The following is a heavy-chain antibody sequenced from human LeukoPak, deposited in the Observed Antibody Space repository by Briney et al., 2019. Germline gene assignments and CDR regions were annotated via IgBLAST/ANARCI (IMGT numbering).Heavy chain of an antibody. CDR2: IDWDDDK. V-gene: IGHV2-70*01. CDR3: ARSEVYYDSSGYYDY. J-gene: IGHJ4*02. Sequence: SGPTLVKPTQTLTLTCTFSGFSLSTSGVGVGWIRQPPGKALEWLALIDWDDDKYYSTSLKTRLTISKDTSKNQVVLTMTNMDPVDTATYYCARSEVYYDSSGYYDYWGQGTLVTVSS. D-gene: IGHD3-22*01. CDR1: GFSLSTSGVG.